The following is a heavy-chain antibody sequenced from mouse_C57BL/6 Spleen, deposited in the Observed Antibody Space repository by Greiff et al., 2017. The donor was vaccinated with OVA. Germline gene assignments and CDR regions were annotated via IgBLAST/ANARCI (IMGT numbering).Heavy chain of an antibody. CDR3: ARSRFAY. V-gene: IGHV1-18*01. Sequence: VQLQQSGPELVKPGASVKIPCKASGYTFTDYNMDWVKQSHGKSLEWIGDITPNNGGTIYNQKFKGKATLTVDKSSSTAYMELRSLTSEDTAVYYCARSRFAYWGQGTLVTVSA. J-gene: IGHJ3*01. CDR2: ITPNNGGT. CDR1: GYTFTDYN. D-gene: IGHD1-1*01.